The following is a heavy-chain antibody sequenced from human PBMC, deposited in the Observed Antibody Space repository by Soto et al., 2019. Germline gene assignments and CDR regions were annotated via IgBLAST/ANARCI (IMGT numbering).Heavy chain of an antibody. CDR2: TYYRSKWYN. D-gene: IGHD3-22*01. Sequence: SQTLSLTCAISGDSVSSNSAAWNWIRQSPSRGLEWLGRTYYRSKWYNDYAVSVKGRFTVPRDTAKNSLYLQMSGLRDEDRAVYYCARYYYDSSGYDGMDVWGQGITVTVSS. CDR3: ARYYYDSSGYDGMDV. CDR1: GDSVSSNSAA. V-gene: IGHV6-1*01. J-gene: IGHJ6*02.